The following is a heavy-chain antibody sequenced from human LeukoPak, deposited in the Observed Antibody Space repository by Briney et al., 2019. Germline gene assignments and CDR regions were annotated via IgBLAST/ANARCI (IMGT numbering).Heavy chain of an antibody. Sequence: PGGSLRLSCASSGFTYSSYAMRWVRQAPGKGLEWVSAISVSGGSTYYANSVKGQFTISRDNSKNTLYLQMNSLTAEDTAVYYCAKKVTGSYNNPLDYWGQGTLVTVSS. D-gene: IGHD3-10*01. CDR2: ISVSGGST. CDR3: AKKVTGSYNNPLDY. J-gene: IGHJ4*02. CDR1: GFTYSSYA. V-gene: IGHV3-23*01.